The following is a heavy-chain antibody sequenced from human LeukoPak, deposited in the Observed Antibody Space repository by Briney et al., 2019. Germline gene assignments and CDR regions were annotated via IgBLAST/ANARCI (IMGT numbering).Heavy chain of an antibody. CDR2: IWSDGSNQ. CDR3: ARDLGAKTLAY. CDR1: GFTFSSSG. D-gene: IGHD3-16*01. V-gene: IGHV3-33*01. Sequence: PGRSLRLSCAASGFTFSSSGMHWVRQPPGKGLEWVAVIWSDGSNQIYADSVKGRFTISRDNSKNTLYLQMNSLRAEDTAVYYCARDLGAKTLAYWGQGTLVIVSS. J-gene: IGHJ4*02.